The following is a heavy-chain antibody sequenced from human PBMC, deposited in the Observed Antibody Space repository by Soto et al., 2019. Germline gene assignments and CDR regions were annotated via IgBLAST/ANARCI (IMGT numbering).Heavy chain of an antibody. J-gene: IGHJ6*02. CDR3: ARDRVGYDILTGYKAYYYGMDV. CDR1: GGSVSSGSYY. CDR2: IYYSGST. Sequence: PSETLSLTCTVSGGSVSSGSYYWSWIRQPPGKGLEWIGYIYYSGSTNYNPSLKSRVTISVDTSKNQFSLKLSSVTAADTAVYYCARDRVGYDILTGYKAYYYGMDVWGQGTTVTVSS. V-gene: IGHV4-61*01. D-gene: IGHD3-9*01.